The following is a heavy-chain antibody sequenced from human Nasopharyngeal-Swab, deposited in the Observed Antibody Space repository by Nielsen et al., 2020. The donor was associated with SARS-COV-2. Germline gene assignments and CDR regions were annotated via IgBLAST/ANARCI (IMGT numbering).Heavy chain of an antibody. D-gene: IGHD1-26*01. J-gene: IGHJ4*02. Sequence: GESLKISCAASGFTYWMNWVRQAPGKGLEWVGNIGQDGGGKKYVDSVKGRFTISRDNANNLLYLQMNSLRAEDTAVYYCARGNGSYYLYIWDNWGQGTLVTVSS. CDR3: ARGNGSYYLYIWDN. CDR1: GFTYW. CDR2: IGQDGGGK. V-gene: IGHV3-7*04.